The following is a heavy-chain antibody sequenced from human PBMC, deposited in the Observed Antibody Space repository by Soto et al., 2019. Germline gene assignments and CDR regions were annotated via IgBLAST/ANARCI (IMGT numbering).Heavy chain of an antibody. J-gene: IGHJ4*02. D-gene: IGHD1-26*01. CDR2: IIPIFGTA. CDR1: GGTFSSSA. V-gene: IGHV1-69*01. Sequence: QVQLVQSGAEVKKPGSSVKVSCTASGGTFSSSAISWVRQAPGQGLEWLGGIIPIFGTANYAQKFQGRVTITADESTSTAYMELSRLRSEETAVYYCARALTGALYNFDYWGQGTLVTASS. CDR3: ARALTGALYNFDY.